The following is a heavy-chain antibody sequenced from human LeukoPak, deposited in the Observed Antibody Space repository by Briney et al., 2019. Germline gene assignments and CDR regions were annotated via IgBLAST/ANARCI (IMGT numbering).Heavy chain of an antibody. D-gene: IGHD2-15*01. CDR2: MSYDGSNK. V-gene: IGHV3-30-3*01. CDR1: GFTFGSYA. CDR3: AKDRLKFCSGGSCYPPHAFDI. J-gene: IGHJ3*02. Sequence: PGRSQRLSCAASGFTFGSYAMHWVRQAPGKGLEWVAVMSYDGSNKYYADSVKGRFTISRDNSKNTLYLQMNSLRAEDTAVYYCAKDRLKFCSGGSCYPPHAFDIWGQGTMVTVSS.